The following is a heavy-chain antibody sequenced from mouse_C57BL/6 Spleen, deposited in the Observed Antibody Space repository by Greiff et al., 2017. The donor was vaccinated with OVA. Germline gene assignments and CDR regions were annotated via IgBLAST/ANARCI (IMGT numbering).Heavy chain of an antibody. CDR1: GYTFTDYY. CDR3: ARFTTENFDY. D-gene: IGHD1-1*01. J-gene: IGHJ2*01. V-gene: IGHV1-26*01. CDR2: INPNNGGT. Sequence: EVQLQQSGPELVKPGASVKISCKASGYTFTDYYMNWVKQSHGKSLEWIGDINPNNGGTSYNQKFKGKATLTVDKSSSTAYMELRSLTSEDSAVDYCARFTTENFDYWGQGTTLTVSS.